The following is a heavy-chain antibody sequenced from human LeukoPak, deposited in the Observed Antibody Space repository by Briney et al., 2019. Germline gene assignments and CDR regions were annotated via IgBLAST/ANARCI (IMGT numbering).Heavy chain of an antibody. CDR3: ARGDSRSGAFDI. D-gene: IGHD2-21*02. CDR1: GYTFTGYY. V-gene: IGHV1-2*06. Sequence: ASMKVSCKASGYTFTGYYMHWVRQAPGQGLEWMGRINPNSGGTNYAQKFQGRVTMTRDTSISTAYMELSRLRSDDTAVYYCARGDSRSGAFDIWGQGTMVTVSS. CDR2: INPNSGGT. J-gene: IGHJ3*02.